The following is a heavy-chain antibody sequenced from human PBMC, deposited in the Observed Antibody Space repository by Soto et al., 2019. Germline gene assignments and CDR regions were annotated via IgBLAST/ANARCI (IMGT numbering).Heavy chain of an antibody. CDR3: ARGGILTGQYYFDY. Sequence: ASVKVSCKASGYTFTSYDINWVRQATGQGLEWMGWMNPNSGNTGYAQKFQGRVTMTRNTSISTAYMELSSLRSEDTAVYYCARGGILTGQYYFDYWGQGTLVTVSS. D-gene: IGHD3-9*01. CDR1: GYTFTSYD. CDR2: MNPNSGNT. V-gene: IGHV1-8*01. J-gene: IGHJ4*02.